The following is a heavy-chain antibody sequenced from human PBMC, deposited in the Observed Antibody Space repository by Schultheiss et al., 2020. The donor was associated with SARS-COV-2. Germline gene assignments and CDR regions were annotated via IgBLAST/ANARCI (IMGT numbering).Heavy chain of an antibody. CDR3: ARALYSRMDV. CDR1: GGSISSYF. J-gene: IGHJ6*02. V-gene: IGHV4-59*01. D-gene: IGHD5-18*01. Sequence: SETLSLTCTVSGGSISSYFWTWMRQSPGKGLEWIGYIYDSGSTNYNPSLKSRVTISVDTSKNQFSLKLSSVTAADTAVYYCARALYSRMDVWGQGTTVTVSS. CDR2: IYDSGST.